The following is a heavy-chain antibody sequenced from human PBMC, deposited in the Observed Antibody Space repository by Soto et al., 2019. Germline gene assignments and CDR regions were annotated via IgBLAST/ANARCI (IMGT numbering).Heavy chain of an antibody. V-gene: IGHV1-69*08. CDR3: ARDPYGDYPTDYFYYGMDV. CDR2: IIPMLGIA. D-gene: IGHD4-17*01. Sequence: QVQLVQSGAEVKKPGSSVKVSCKASGGTFSSYTFSWVRQAPGQGLQWVGRIIPMLGIANSAQKVQGRVTITADKPTSTAYMELSSLRSEDTAVYYCARDPYGDYPTDYFYYGMDVWGQGTTVTVSS. CDR1: GGTFSSYT. J-gene: IGHJ6*02.